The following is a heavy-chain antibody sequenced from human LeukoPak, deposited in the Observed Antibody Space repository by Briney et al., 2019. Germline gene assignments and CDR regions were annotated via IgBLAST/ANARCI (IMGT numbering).Heavy chain of an antibody. V-gene: IGHV3-23*01. D-gene: IGHD3-9*01. CDR1: GFTFISYG. CDR3: AKALPEYDILTGYRYDAFDI. J-gene: IGHJ3*02. CDR2: ISGSGGST. Sequence: PGGSLRLSCAASGFTFISYGMSWVRQAPGKGLEWVSGISGSGGSTYYADSVKGRFTISRDNSKNTLYLQMNSLRAEDTAVYYCAKALPEYDILTGYRYDAFDIWGRGTMVTVSS.